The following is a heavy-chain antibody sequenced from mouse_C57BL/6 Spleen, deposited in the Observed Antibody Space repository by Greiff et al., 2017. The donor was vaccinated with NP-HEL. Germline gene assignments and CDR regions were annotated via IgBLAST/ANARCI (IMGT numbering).Heavy chain of an antibody. CDR1: GYTFTSYW. Sequence: VKLQQPGTELVKPGASVKLSCKASGYTFTSYWMHWVKQRPGQGLEWIGNINPSNGGTNYNEKFKSKATLTVDKSSSTAYMQLSSLTSEDSAVYYCARGGYYGNYVDAMDYWGQGTSVTVSS. CDR2: INPSNGGT. D-gene: IGHD2-1*01. J-gene: IGHJ4*01. CDR3: ARGGYYGNYVDAMDY. V-gene: IGHV1-53*01.